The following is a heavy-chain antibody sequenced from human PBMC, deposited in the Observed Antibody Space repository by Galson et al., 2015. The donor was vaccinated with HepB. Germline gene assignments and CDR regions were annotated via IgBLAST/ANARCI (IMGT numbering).Heavy chain of an antibody. Sequence: SLRLSCAASAFNFSTYPMHWVRQAPGKGLEWVAIISFDGNDEYYADSVKGRFTIPRDNSKNTLYLQMNSLRPEDTAIYYCVRDRGWFGELLYVFDSWGQGTLVTVSS. V-gene: IGHV3-30*04. CDR1: AFNFSTYP. J-gene: IGHJ4*02. D-gene: IGHD3-10*01. CDR2: ISFDGNDE. CDR3: VRDRGWFGELLYVFDS.